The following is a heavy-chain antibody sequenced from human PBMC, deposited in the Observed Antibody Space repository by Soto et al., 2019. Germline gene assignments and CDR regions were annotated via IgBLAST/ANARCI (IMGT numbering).Heavy chain of an antibody. V-gene: IGHV1-46*01. J-gene: IGHJ6*02. CDR3: ARVLKRDILQLWFEMNYGMDV. CDR2: INPSGGST. D-gene: IGHD5-18*01. Sequence: VASVKFSCKTSGYTFTDHYMHWVRQAPGQGLEWMGIINPSGGSTSYAQKFQGRVTMTRDTSTSTVYMELSSLRSEDTAVYYCARVLKRDILQLWFEMNYGMDVWGQGTTVTVSS. CDR1: GYTFTDHY.